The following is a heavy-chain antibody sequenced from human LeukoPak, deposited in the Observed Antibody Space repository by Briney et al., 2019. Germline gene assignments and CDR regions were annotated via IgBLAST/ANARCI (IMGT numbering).Heavy chain of an antibody. CDR2: INHSGGST. D-gene: IGHD3-10*01. CDR1: GFTFKNYA. Sequence: VGSLRLSCAASGFTFKNYAMNWVRQAPGEGVEWVSAINHSGGSTYYADSVKGRFTISRDNSKNTLYLQMNSLRAEDRAVYYCAKRPMAGGFDIWGQGTMVTVSS. V-gene: IGHV3-23*01. CDR3: AKRPMAGGFDI. J-gene: IGHJ3*02.